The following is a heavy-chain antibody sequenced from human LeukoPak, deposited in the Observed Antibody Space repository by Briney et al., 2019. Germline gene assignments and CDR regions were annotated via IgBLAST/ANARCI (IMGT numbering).Heavy chain of an antibody. CDR3: ARAYSSSYNDAFDI. CDR2: MNPNSGNT. V-gene: IGHV1-8*01. Sequence: GASVKVSCKASGYTFTSYDINWVRQAPGQGLEWMGWMNPNSGNTGYAQKFQGRVTMTRNTSISTAYMELSSLRSEDTAVYYCARAYSSSYNDAFDIWGQGTMVTVSS. J-gene: IGHJ3*02. D-gene: IGHD6-13*01. CDR1: GYTFTSYD.